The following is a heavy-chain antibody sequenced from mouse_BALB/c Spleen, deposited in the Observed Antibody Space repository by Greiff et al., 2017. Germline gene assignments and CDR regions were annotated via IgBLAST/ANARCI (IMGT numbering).Heavy chain of an antibody. CDR1: GYSFTSYW. Sequence: QVQLKESGPQLVRPGASVKISCKASGYSFTSYWMHWVKQRPGQGLEWIGMIDPSDSETRLNQKFKDKATLTVDKSSSTAYMQLSSPTSEDSAVYYCARSYYGSSYGFAYWGQGTLVTVSA. CDR3: ARSYYGSSYGFAY. V-gene: IGHV1S126*01. J-gene: IGHJ3*01. D-gene: IGHD1-1*01. CDR2: IDPSDSET.